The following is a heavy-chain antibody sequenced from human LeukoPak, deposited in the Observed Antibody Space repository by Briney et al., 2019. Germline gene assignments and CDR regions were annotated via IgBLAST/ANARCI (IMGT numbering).Heavy chain of an antibody. CDR2: IKEDGSEK. CDR1: GFTFSSYG. V-gene: IGHV3-7*01. CDR3: ARGGPAAGRFDY. Sequence: PGGSLRLSCAASGFTFSSYGMSWVRQAPGKGLEWVADIKEDGSEKSYVDSVKGRFTISRDNAKNSLYLQMNTLRAEDTAVYYCARGGPAAGRFDYWGQGTLVTVSS. J-gene: IGHJ4*02. D-gene: IGHD6-13*01.